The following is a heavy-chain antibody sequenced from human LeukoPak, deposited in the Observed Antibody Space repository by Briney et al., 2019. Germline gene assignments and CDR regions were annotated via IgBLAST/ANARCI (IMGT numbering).Heavy chain of an antibody. J-gene: IGHJ5*02. CDR2: IYTSGST. D-gene: IGHD3-3*01. CDR1: GGSISSYY. V-gene: IGHV4-4*09. CDR3: ARHWGITIFGVVKPYWFDP. Sequence: SETLSLTCTVSGGSISSYYWSWIRQPPGKGPEWIGCIYTSGSTNYNPSLKSRVTISVETYKNQFSLKLSSVTAADTAVYYCARHWGITIFGVVKPYWFDPWGQGTLVTVSS.